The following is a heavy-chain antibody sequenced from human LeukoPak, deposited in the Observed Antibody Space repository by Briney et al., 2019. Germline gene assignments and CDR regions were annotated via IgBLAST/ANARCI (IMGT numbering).Heavy chain of an antibody. CDR3: ARKLWFGEPCCYFDY. CDR2: ISSSGSYI. CDR1: GFTFSNYW. J-gene: IGHJ4*02. D-gene: IGHD3-10*01. Sequence: PGGSLRLSCAASGFTFSNYWMNWVRQAPGKGLEWVSYISSSGSYIYYADSVKGRFTISRDNAKNSLHLQMNSLRAEDTAVYYCARKLWFGEPCCYFDYWGQGTLVTVSS. V-gene: IGHV3-21*05.